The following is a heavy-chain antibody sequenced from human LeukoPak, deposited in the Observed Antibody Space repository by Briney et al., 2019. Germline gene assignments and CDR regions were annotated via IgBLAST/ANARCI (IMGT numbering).Heavy chain of an antibody. CDR3: AGGYVF. CDR1: GGSISSYY. Sequence: PSETLSLTCTVSGGSISSYYWSWIRQPPGKGLEWIGYIYCSGSTNYNPSLKSRVTISVDTSKNQFSLKLSSVTAADTAVYYCAGGYVFWGQGTLVTVSS. J-gene: IGHJ4*02. D-gene: IGHD5-12*01. CDR2: IYCSGST. V-gene: IGHV4-59*08.